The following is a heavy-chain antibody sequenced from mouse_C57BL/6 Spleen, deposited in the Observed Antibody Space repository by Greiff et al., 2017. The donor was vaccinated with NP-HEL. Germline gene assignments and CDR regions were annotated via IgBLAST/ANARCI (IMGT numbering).Heavy chain of an antibody. CDR3: ARGPIYYGYSAWFAY. J-gene: IGHJ3*01. CDR2: INPSNGGT. D-gene: IGHD2-3*01. CDR1: GYTFTSYW. Sequence: QVQLQQPGTELVKPGASVKLSCKASGYTFTSYWMHWVKQRPGQGLEWIGNINPSNGGTNYNEKFKSKATLTVDKSSSTAYMQLSSRTSEDSAVYYCARGPIYYGYSAWFAYWGQGTLVTVSA. V-gene: IGHV1-53*01.